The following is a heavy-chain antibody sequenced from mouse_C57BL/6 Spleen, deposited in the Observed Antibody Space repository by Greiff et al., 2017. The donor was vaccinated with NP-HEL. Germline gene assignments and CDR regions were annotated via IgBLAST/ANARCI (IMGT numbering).Heavy chain of an antibody. V-gene: IGHV1-26*01. CDR2: INPNNGGT. Sequence: VQLQQSGPELVKPGASVKISCKASGYTFTDYYMNWVKQSHGKSLEWIGDINPNNGGTSYNQKFKGKATLTVDKSSSTAYMELRSLTSEDSAVYYCARGDYGSGDFDYWGQGTTLTVSS. CDR1: GYTFTDYY. J-gene: IGHJ2*01. CDR3: ARGDYGSGDFDY. D-gene: IGHD1-1*01.